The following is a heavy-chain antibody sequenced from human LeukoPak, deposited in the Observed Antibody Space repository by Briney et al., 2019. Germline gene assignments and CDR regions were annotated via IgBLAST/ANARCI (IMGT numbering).Heavy chain of an antibody. CDR2: IYYSGST. D-gene: IGHD1-1*01. CDR3: ARHGLSLDLEYFQH. CDR1: GGSISSGGYY. V-gene: IGHV4-61*08. J-gene: IGHJ1*01. Sequence: PSQTLSLTCTVSGGSISSGGYYWSWIRQHPGKGLEWIGYIYYSGSTNYNPSLKSRVTISVDTSKNQFSLKLSSVTAADTAVYYCARHGLSLDLEYFQHWGQGTLVTVSS.